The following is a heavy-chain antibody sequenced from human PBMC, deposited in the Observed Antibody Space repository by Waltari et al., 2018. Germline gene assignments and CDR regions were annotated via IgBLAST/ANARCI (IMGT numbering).Heavy chain of an antibody. V-gene: IGHV3-53*01. CDR2: IYSGGSS. D-gene: IGHD3-10*01. Sequence: EVQVVESGGGLIQPGGSLRLSCAVSGFIVSSKYMRWVRQAPGKGLEWVSVIYSGGSSYYVDSVKGRFTISRDNSKNTIYLEMNSLRGEDTAVYFCVGHRFGSGSYFDYWGQGTPVTVSS. J-gene: IGHJ4*02. CDR1: GFIVSSKY. CDR3: VGHRFGSGSYFDY.